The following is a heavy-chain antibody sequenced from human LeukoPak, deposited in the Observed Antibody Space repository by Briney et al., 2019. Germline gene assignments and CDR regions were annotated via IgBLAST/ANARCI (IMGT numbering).Heavy chain of an antibody. J-gene: IGHJ2*01. CDR1: GFTFSSYV. Sequence: PGGSLRLSCAASGFTFSSYVMNWVRQAPGKGLEWVSTISGSDSSTYYTDSVKGRFTISRDNSKNTLYPQMNSLRAEDTAVYYCAKGASPYYYGSGSYYNWYFDLWGRGTLVTVSS. V-gene: IGHV3-23*01. CDR2: ISGSDSST. D-gene: IGHD3-10*01. CDR3: AKGASPYYYGSGSYYNWYFDL.